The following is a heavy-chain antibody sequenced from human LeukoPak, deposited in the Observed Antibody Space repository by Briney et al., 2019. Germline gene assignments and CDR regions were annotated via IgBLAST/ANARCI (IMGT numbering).Heavy chain of an antibody. Sequence: ASVKVSCKASGYTFTGYYMHWARQAPGQGLEWMGWINPNSGGTNYAQKFQGWVTMTRDTSISTAYMELSRLRSDDTAVYYCAREPVLLRFGEYPRAGYYGMDVWGQGTTVTVSS. V-gene: IGHV1-2*04. CDR2: INPNSGGT. CDR3: AREPVLLRFGEYPRAGYYGMDV. D-gene: IGHD3-10*01. CDR1: GYTFTGYY. J-gene: IGHJ6*02.